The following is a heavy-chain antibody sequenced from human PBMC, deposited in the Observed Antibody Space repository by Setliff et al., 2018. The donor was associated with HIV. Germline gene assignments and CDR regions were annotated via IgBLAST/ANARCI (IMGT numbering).Heavy chain of an antibody. V-gene: IGHV4-31*03. CDR2: IYYSGTT. Sequence: SETLSLTCTVSGGSISSGGYYWSWIRQHPGKGLEWIGYIYYSGTTYYNPSLKSRVTVSVDTSKNQFSLKLSSVTAADTGVYYCASVTIFGVVFDYWGQGTLVTVSS. CDR1: GGSISSGGYY. J-gene: IGHJ4*02. D-gene: IGHD3-3*01. CDR3: ASVTIFGVVFDY.